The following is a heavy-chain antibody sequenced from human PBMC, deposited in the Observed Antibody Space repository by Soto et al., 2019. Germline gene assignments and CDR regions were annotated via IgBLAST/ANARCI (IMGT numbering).Heavy chain of an antibody. V-gene: IGHV3-23*01. Sequence: EVQLLESGGGLVQPGGSLSISCAASGLTFSGYGMSWVRQAPGTGLEWVSSISGSGSTTYYADSVKGRFTISRDDSKNTPFLQMSSRRAEYTAIYYCVTRSRGLQSTPPRLDSWGKGTLVTVSA. CDR2: ISGSGSTT. D-gene: IGHD4-4*01. CDR1: GLTFSGYG. CDR3: VTRSRGLQSTPPRLDS. J-gene: IGHJ4*02.